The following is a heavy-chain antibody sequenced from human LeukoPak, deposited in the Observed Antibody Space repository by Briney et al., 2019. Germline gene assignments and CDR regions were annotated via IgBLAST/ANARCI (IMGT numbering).Heavy chain of an antibody. CDR1: GFTFSSYG. D-gene: IGHD6-13*01. Sequence: HPGGSLRLSCVASGFTFSSYGMHWVRQAPGKGLEWVAVIWYDGSNKYYADSVKGRFTISRDNSKNTLYLQMNSLRAEDTAVYYCARGDIRGSSWNYYYYGMDVWGQGTTVTVSS. J-gene: IGHJ6*02. V-gene: IGHV3-33*01. CDR2: IWYDGSNK. CDR3: ARGDIRGSSWNYYYYGMDV.